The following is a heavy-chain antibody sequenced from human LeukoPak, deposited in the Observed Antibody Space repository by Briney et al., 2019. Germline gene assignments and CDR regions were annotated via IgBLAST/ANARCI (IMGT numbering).Heavy chain of an antibody. V-gene: IGHV4-34*01. D-gene: IGHD3-22*01. Sequence: SETLSLTCAVYGGSFSGYYWSWIRQPPGKGLEWIWEINHSGSSNYNPSLKSRVTISVDTSKNQFSLKLSSVTAADTAVYYCARTGRVYYYDSSGPNSYFDYWGQGTLVTVSS. CDR3: ARTGRVYYYDSSGPNSYFDY. CDR2: INHSGSS. CDR1: GGSFSGYY. J-gene: IGHJ4*02.